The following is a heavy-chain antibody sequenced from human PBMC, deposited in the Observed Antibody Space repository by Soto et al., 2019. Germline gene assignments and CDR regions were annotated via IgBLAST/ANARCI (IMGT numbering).Heavy chain of an antibody. Sequence: LRLSCAASGFTFSSYAMSWVRQAPGKGLEWVSAISGSGGSTYYADSVKGRFTISRDNSKNTLYLQMNSLRAEDTAVYYCAKAEDIVLMVYASYFDYWGQGTLVTVSS. V-gene: IGHV3-23*01. D-gene: IGHD2-8*01. CDR1: GFTFSSYA. CDR2: ISGSGGST. J-gene: IGHJ4*02. CDR3: AKAEDIVLMVYASYFDY.